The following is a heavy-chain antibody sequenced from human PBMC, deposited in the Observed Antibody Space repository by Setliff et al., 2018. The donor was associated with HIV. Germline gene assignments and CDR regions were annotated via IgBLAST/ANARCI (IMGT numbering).Heavy chain of an antibody. D-gene: IGHD5-12*01. CDR2: LYDTGRT. J-gene: IGHJ6*03. CDR3: VNSGYDGDYYYYMDV. Sequence: SETLSLTCSVSGGSVIKDNFYWGWIRQAPTKGLEWIGTLYDTGRTYYNPPLKSRVSIFVDTTKNEFSLNLRSVTAADTAVYFCVNSGYDGDYYYYMDVWGKGTTVTVSS. CDR1: GGSVIKDNFY. V-gene: IGHV4-39*01.